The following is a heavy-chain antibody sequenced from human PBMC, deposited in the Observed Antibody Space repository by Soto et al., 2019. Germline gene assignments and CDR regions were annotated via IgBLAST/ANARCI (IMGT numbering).Heavy chain of an antibody. CDR1: GFTFGDYA. Sequence: PGGSLRLSCTASGFTFGDYAMSWFRQAPGKGLEWVGFIRSKAYGGTTEYAASVKGRFTISRDDSKSIAYLQMNSLKTEDTAVYYCTRDRLYSGSYYPRYYFDYWGQGTLVTVSS. J-gene: IGHJ4*02. CDR2: IRSKAYGGTT. D-gene: IGHD1-26*01. V-gene: IGHV3-49*03. CDR3: TRDRLYSGSYYPRYYFDY.